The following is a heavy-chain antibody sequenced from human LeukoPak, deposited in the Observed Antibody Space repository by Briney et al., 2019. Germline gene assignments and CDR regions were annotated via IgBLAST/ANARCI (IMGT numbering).Heavy chain of an antibody. CDR2: IYYSGST. V-gene: IGHV4-39*01. CDR3: ARLLSSDWYKGAFDI. J-gene: IGHJ3*02. CDR1: GGSISGSSYY. Sequence: SETLSLTCTVSGGSISGSSYYWGWIRQPPGKGLEWIGSIYYSGSTYYNPSLNSRVTFSVDTSKNQFSLKLSSVTAADTAVYYCARLLSSDWYKGAFDIWGQGTMVTVSS. D-gene: IGHD6-19*01.